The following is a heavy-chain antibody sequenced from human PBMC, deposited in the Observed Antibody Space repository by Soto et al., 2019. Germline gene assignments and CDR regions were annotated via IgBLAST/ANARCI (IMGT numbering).Heavy chain of an antibody. CDR2: IYHSGST. D-gene: IGHD4-4*01. Sequence: QVQLQESGPGLVKPSETLSLTCTVSGGSVSSVNYYWSWIRQPPGKGLEWIGYIYHSGSTNYNPSLKSRVTISVETSKNQFSLKLRSLTAADTAVYYCARAGPMTTVIMDSWAPGTLVTVSS. V-gene: IGHV4-61*01. J-gene: IGHJ5*01. CDR1: GGSVSSVNYY. CDR3: ARAGPMTTVIMDS.